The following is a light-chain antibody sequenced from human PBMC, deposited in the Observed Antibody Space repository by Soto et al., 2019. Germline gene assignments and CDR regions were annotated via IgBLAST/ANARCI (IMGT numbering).Light chain of an antibody. V-gene: IGLV1-44*01. Sequence: QSVLTQPPSASGTPGQRVTISCSGSSSNIGSNTVNWYQQLPGTAPKLLIYSNNHRPSGVPDRFSGSKSGTSASLAISGLQSEDVADYYCAAWDDSLNGPVFGGGTKLTVL. CDR3: AAWDDSLNGPV. J-gene: IGLJ3*02. CDR1: SSNIGSNT. CDR2: SNN.